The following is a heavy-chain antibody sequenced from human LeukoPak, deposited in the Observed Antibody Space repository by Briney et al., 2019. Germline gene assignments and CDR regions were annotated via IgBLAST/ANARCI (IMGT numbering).Heavy chain of an antibody. CDR1: GYTFTSYA. Sequence: ASVKVSCKASGYTFTSYAMNWVPQAPGQGLEWMGWINTDTGNPTYAQGFTGRFVFSLDTSVSTAYLQISSLKAEDTAVYYCARDDYDFWSGYFPGQPKNYFDYWGQGTLVTVSS. D-gene: IGHD3-3*01. J-gene: IGHJ4*02. CDR2: INTDTGNP. V-gene: IGHV7-4-1*02. CDR3: ARDDYDFWSGYFPGQPKNYFDY.